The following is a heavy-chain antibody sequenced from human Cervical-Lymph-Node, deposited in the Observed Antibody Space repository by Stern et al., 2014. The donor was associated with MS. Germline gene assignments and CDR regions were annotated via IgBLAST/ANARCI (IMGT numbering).Heavy chain of an antibody. CDR2: ISWNSGSI. CDR1: GFTFDDYA. CDR3: WERDCAKGRGYILDY. Sequence: MQLVQSGGGLVQPGRSLRLSCAASGFTFDDYAMHWVRQAPGKGLEWVSGISWNSGSIGYADSVKGRFTISRDNAKNSLYLQMNSLRAEPLQHPARWERDCAKGRGYILDYWGQGTLVTVSS. J-gene: IGHJ4*02. D-gene: IGHD5-18*01. V-gene: IGHV3-9*01.